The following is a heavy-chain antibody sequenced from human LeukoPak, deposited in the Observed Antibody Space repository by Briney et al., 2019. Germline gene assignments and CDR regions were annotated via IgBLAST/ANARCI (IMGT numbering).Heavy chain of an antibody. V-gene: IGHV3-23*01. J-gene: IGHJ6*03. CDR1: GFTFSSHA. CDR3: AKGLNYYYYMDV. Sequence: GGSLRLSCAASGFTFSSHAMTWVRQAPGKGLEWVSAISGSDSSTYYSDSVRGRFTISRDSSKNTLYLQMNSLRAEDTAVYHCAKGLNYYYYMDVWGNGTTVTVSS. CDR2: ISGSDSST.